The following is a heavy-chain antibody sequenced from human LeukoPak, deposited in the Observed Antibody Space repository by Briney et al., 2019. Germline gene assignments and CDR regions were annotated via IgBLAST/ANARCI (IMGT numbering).Heavy chain of an antibody. CDR1: GFTLSNYA. CDR2: ITGSGGST. Sequence: PGGSLRLSCAASGFTLSNYATSWVRQAPGKGLEWVSVITGSGGSTYYADSVKGRFTISRDNSKNTLYLQMNSLRAEDTAVYYCAKVINGWYNFDYWGQGTLVTVSS. D-gene: IGHD6-19*01. CDR3: AKVINGWYNFDY. J-gene: IGHJ4*02. V-gene: IGHV3-23*01.